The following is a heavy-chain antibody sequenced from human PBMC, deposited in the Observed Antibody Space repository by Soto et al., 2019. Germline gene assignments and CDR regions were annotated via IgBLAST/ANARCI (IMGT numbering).Heavy chain of an antibody. CDR1: GGSISSGGYS. CDR2: RSLGGGT. D-gene: IGHD3-3*01. Sequence: SETLSLTCGVSGGSISSGGYSWSWIRQPPGKGLELIGYRSLGGGTYYNPSLKSRVTISVDSSKNQFSLIVRSVTAADTAVYYCAGALTSLTILDYFHYWGQGTLVTVSS. V-gene: IGHV4-30-2*01. J-gene: IGHJ4*02. CDR3: AGALTSLTILDYFHY.